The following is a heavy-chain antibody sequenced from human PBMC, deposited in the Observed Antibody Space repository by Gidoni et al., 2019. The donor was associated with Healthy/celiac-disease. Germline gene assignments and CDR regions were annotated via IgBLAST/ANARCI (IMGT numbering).Heavy chain of an antibody. D-gene: IGHD5-12*01. J-gene: IGHJ6*02. CDR2: IYSGGST. Sequence: EVQLVESGGGLVQPGGSLRLSCAASGFTVSSNYMSWVRQAPGKGLECVSVIYSGGSTYYADSVKGRFTISRDNSKNPLYLQMNSLRAEDTAVYYCASGYRYYYGMDVWGQGTTVTVSS. CDR1: GFTVSSNY. CDR3: ASGYRYYYGMDV. V-gene: IGHV3-66*02.